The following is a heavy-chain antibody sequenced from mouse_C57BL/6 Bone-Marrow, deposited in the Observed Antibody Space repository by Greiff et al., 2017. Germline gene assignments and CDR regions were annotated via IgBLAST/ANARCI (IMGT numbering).Heavy chain of an antibody. J-gene: IGHJ4*01. CDR1: GYTFTGYW. D-gene: IGHD1-1*01. CDR2: ILPGSGST. CDR3: ERGNYVGYYAMDY. V-gene: IGHV1-9*01. Sequence: QVQLQQSGAELMKPGASVKLSCKATGYTFTGYWIAWVKQRPGHGLEWIGEILPGSGSTNYNEKFKGKATFTADTSSTTAYMQLSSLTTEDSDSYYFERGNYVGYYAMDYWGQGTSVTVSS.